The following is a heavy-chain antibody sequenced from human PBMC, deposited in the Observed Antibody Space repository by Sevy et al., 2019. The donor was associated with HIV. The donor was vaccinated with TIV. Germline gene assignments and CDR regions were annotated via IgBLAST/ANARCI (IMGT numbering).Heavy chain of an antibody. Sequence: GESLKISCAASGFTFNSYWMTWVRQAPGKGLEWVANINQDGSEKYYVDSVKGRFTISRDNSQNSLSLQMNTLRVDDTAVYFCAREGSSSDTYYYDYAMDLWGLGTTVTVSS. CDR2: INQDGSEK. CDR3: AREGSSSDTYYYDYAMDL. D-gene: IGHD3-10*01. CDR1: GFTFNSYW. J-gene: IGHJ6*02. V-gene: IGHV3-7*01.